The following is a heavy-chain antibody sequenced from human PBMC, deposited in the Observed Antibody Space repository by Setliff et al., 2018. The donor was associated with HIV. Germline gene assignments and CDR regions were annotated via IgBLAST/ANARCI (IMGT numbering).Heavy chain of an antibody. J-gene: IGHJ4*02. D-gene: IGHD6-19*01. CDR2: INHPGST. Sequence: SETLSLTCAVYGGSFSGYYWSWIRQPPGKGLEWIGEINHPGSTNQNPSLKSRVTISVDTSKNQFSLKLSSVTAADTAVYYCAIRGSSGWYVGGYFDYWGQGTLVTVSS. CDR1: GGSFSGYY. CDR3: AIRGSSGWYVGGYFDY. V-gene: IGHV4-34*01.